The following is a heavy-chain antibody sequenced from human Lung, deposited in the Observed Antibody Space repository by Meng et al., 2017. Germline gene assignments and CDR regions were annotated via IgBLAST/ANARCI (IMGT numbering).Heavy chain of an antibody. J-gene: IGHJ4*02. CDR3: ARGPTTRAHDFDY. CDR2: INHSGST. CDR1: GGSFRDYY. D-gene: IGHD4-11*01. Sequence: QVQPQQCGAGLLRPSEPLSLTCGVTGGSFRDYYWSCIRQPPGKGLEWIGEINHSGSTNYNPSRESRATIAVYTSQNNLSLKLSSVTAADSAVYYCARGPTTRAHDFDYWGQGTLVTVSS. V-gene: IGHV4-34*01.